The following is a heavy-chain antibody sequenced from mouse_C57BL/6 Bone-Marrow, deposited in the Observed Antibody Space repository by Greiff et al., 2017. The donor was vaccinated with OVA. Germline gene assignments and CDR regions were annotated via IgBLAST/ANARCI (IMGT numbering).Heavy chain of an antibody. J-gene: IGHJ1*03. CDR2: ISNGGGST. D-gene: IGHD4-1*01. Sequence: EVKVEESGGGLVQPGGSLKLSCAASGFTFSDYYMYWVRQTPEKRLEWVAYISNGGGSTYYPDTVKGRFTISRDNAKNTLYLQMSRLKSEDTAMYYCARLGRWYFDVWGTGTTVTVSS. V-gene: IGHV5-12*01. CDR3: ARLGRWYFDV. CDR1: GFTFSDYY.